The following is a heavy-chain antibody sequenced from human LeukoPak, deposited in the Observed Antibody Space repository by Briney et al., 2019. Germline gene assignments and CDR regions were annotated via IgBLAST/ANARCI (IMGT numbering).Heavy chain of an antibody. Sequence: SQTLSLTSTVSAGSISSVAYYWGWLRQPPGTGLEWIGYIFYSGSTYYNPSLKSRVTISVDTSKNQFSLKLSSVTAADTAVYYCARLWGAFDIWGQGTMVTVSS. CDR3: ARLWGAFDI. CDR2: IFYSGST. CDR1: AGSISSVAYY. V-gene: IGHV4-30-4*01. J-gene: IGHJ3*02. D-gene: IGHD3-10*01.